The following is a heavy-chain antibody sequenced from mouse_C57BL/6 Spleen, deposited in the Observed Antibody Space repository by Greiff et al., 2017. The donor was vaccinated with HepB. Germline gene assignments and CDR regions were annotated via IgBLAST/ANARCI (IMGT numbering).Heavy chain of an antibody. CDR1: GFTFSDYY. CDR2: INYDGSST. V-gene: IGHV5-16*01. CDR3: AREGSGLDY. Sequence: EVKLVESEGGLVQPGSSMKLSCTASGFTFSDYYMAWVRQVPEKGLEWVANINYDGSSTYYLDSLKSRFIISRDNAKNILYLQMSSLKSEDTATYYCAREGSGLDYWGQGTTLTVSS. D-gene: IGHD3-2*02. J-gene: IGHJ2*01.